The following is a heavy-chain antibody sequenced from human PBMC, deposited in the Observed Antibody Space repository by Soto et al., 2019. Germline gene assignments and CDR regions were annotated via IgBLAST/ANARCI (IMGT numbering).Heavy chain of an antibody. V-gene: IGHV3-23*01. D-gene: IGHD6-13*01. CDR3: AKVAAGYYYYGMDV. Sequence: EVQLLESGGGLVQPGGSLRLSCAASGFTFSNYAMSWVRQAPGKGLEWVSAISGSGGSTYYADSVKGRFTISRDNSNNTLFLQKNSLRGADTAVYYCAKVAAGYYYYGMDVWGQGTTVTVSS. J-gene: IGHJ6*02. CDR2: ISGSGGST. CDR1: GFTFSNYA.